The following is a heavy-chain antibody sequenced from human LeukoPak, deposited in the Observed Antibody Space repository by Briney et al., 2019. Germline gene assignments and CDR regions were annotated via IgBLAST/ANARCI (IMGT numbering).Heavy chain of an antibody. D-gene: IGHD6-19*01. CDR1: GVIVIRNF. CDR3: ARGSGSGWPLDR. Sequence: VVSVRLSCAASGVIVIRNFMSWVRQAPGKGLQWVAIMYAGGTTDYSESVRGRFYISRDTSKNTLSLQMNSLRAEDTAVYYCARGSGSGWPLDRWGQGTLVTISS. J-gene: IGHJ5*02. V-gene: IGHV3-53*01. CDR2: MYAGGTT.